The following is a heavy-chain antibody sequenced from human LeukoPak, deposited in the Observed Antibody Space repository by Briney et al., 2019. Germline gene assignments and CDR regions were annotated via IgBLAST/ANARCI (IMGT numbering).Heavy chain of an antibody. V-gene: IGHV4-61*02. D-gene: IGHD3-22*01. CDR2: IYTSGST. J-gene: IGHJ4*02. CDR3: ARGDYYDSSGPNFDY. CDR1: GGSISSGSYY. Sequence: SETLSLTCTASGGSISSGSYYWSWIRQPAGKGLEWIGRIYTSGSTNYNPSLKSRVTISVDTSKNQFSLKLSSVTAADTAVYYCARGDYYDSSGPNFDYWGQGTLVTVSS.